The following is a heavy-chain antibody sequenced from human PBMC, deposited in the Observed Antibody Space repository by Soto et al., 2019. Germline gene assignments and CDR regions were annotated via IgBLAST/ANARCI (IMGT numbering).Heavy chain of an antibody. CDR3: ARLPSRNHAFDI. CDR1: GFTVSSNY. Sequence: AGSLRLSFAASGFTVSSNYMTWVCQAPGKGLEWVSVIYSGGSTYYADSVKGRFTISRDNSKNTLYLQMNSLRAEDTAVYYCARLPSRNHAFDIWGQGTMVTVSS. J-gene: IGHJ3*02. CDR2: IYSGGST. V-gene: IGHV3-53*01.